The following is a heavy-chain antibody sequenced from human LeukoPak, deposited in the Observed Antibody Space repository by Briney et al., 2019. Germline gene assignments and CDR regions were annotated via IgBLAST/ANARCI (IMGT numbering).Heavy chain of an antibody. CDR1: GGSFRGYY. V-gene: IGHV4-34*01. J-gene: IGHJ6*03. Sequence: PSETLSLTCAVYGGSFRGYYWSWIRQPPGKGLEWIGEINHSGSTNYNPSLKSRVTISVDTSKNQFSLKLSSVTAADTAVYYCARSRNSYYYYMDVWGKGTTVTVSS. CDR3: ARSRNSYYYYMDV. CDR2: INHSGST.